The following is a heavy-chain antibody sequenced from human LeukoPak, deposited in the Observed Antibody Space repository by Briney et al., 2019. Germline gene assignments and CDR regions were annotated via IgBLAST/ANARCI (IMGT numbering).Heavy chain of an antibody. CDR1: GFTFRSYS. D-gene: IGHD4-17*01. J-gene: IGHJ6*02. V-gene: IGHV3-48*01. CDR2: ISSSSSTI. CDR3: VRGSALDYGDYYYYYGMDV. Sequence: GGSLRLSCAASGFTFRSYSMNWVRQAPGKGLEWVSYISSSSSTIYYADSVKGRFTISRDNAKKSMYLQMNSLRAEDTAVYYCVRGSALDYGDYYYYYGMDVWGQGTTVTVSS.